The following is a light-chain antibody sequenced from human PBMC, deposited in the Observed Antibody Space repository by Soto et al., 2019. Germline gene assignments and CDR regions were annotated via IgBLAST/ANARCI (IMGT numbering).Light chain of an antibody. V-gene: IGLV2-23*01. Sequence: QSVLTQPASVSGSPGQSITISFTGTSSDVGSYNLVSWYQQHPGKAPKLMIYEGSKRPSGVSNRFSGSKSGNTASLTISGLQAEDEADYYCCSYAGSSTYVFGTGSQGH. CDR1: SSDVGSYNL. CDR3: CSYAGSSTYV. J-gene: IGLJ1*01. CDR2: EGS.